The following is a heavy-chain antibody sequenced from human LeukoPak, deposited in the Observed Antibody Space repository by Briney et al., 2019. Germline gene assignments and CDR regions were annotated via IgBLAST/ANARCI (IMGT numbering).Heavy chain of an antibody. CDR3: AKDARIMVRGVMYYFDY. CDR2: IRYDGSNK. V-gene: IGHV3-30*02. J-gene: IGHJ4*02. D-gene: IGHD3-10*01. CDR1: GFTFSSYG. Sequence: GGSLRLSCAASGFTFSSYGMHWVRQAPGKGLEWVAFIRYDGSNKYYADSVKGRFTISRDNSKNTLYLQMNSLRAEDTAVYYCAKDARIMVRGVMYYFDYWGQGTLVTVSS.